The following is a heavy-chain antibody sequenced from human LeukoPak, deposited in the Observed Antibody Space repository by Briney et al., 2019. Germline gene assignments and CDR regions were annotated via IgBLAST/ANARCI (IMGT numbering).Heavy chain of an antibody. V-gene: IGHV4-59*08. D-gene: IGHD4-4*01. CDR1: GGSINNYY. J-gene: IGHJ4*02. CDR3: AATGYSYNY. CDR2: IYYSGST. Sequence: SDTLSLTCTVSGGSINNYYCSWLRHPPGKGLEWIGYIYYSGSTNYNASLTSRVTISVDTSKNQFSMKLSSVTAADTAVYYCAATGYSYNYWGQGTLVTVSS.